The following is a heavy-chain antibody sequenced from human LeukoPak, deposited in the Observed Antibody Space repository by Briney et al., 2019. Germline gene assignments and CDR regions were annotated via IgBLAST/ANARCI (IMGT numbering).Heavy chain of an antibody. J-gene: IGHJ3*02. CDR2: ISSSSSYI. D-gene: IGHD3-10*01. CDR3: ARNYGSGEGAFDI. V-gene: IGHV3-21*01. Sequence: GGSLRLSCAASGFTFSSYSMNWVRQAPGKGLEWVSSISSSSSYIYYADSVKGRFTISRDNAKNSLYLQMNSLRAEDTAVYYCARNYGSGEGAFDIWGQGTMVTVSS. CDR1: GFTFSSYS.